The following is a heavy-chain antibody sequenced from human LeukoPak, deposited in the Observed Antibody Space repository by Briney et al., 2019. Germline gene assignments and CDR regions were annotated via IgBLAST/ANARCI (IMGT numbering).Heavy chain of an antibody. J-gene: IGHJ4*02. CDR3: ARDRYDRSGYYDY. CDR1: GFTLSSYS. D-gene: IGHD3-22*01. Sequence: GGSLRLSCAASGFTLSSYSMNWVRQAPGKGLEWVSSISSSCSYIHYTDSVKGRFTISRDNTKKSLYLQMNSLRAEDTAVYYCARDRYDRSGYYDYWGQGTLVTVSS. V-gene: IGHV3-21*01. CDR2: ISSSCSYI.